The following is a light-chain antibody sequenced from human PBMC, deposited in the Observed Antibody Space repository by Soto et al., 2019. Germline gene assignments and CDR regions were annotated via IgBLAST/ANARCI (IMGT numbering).Light chain of an antibody. CDR3: QKYNSAPPWT. J-gene: IGKJ1*01. CDR2: AAS. CDR1: QGISNY. V-gene: IGKV1-27*01. Sequence: DIQMTQSPSSLSASVGDRVTITCRASQGISNYLAWYQQKPGKVPKLLIYAASTLQSGVPSLFSGSGSGTDFTLTISSLQPEDVATYYCQKYNSAPPWTFGQGTKVDIK.